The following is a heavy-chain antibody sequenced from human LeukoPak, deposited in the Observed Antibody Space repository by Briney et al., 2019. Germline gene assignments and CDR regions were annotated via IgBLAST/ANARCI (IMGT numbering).Heavy chain of an antibody. V-gene: IGHV3-21*01. CDR3: ARGPITEYGGSYYTLGY. D-gene: IGHD1-26*01. Sequence: PGGSLRLSCAASGFTFSSYSMNWVRQAPGKGLEWVSSISSSSSYIYYADSVKGRFTISRDNAKNSLYLQMNSLRAEDTAVYYCARGPITEYGGSYYTLGYWGQGTLVTVSS. J-gene: IGHJ4*02. CDR2: ISSSSSYI. CDR1: GFTFSSYS.